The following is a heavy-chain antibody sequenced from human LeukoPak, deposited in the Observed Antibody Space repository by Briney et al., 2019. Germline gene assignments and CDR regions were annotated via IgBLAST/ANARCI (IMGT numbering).Heavy chain of an antibody. D-gene: IGHD3-10*02. CDR3: AKGVVVPPTYFDY. Sequence: GGSLRLSCAASGFTFSSYGMHWVRQAPGKGLEWVAYMRYDGSIQYYADSVKGRFTISRDNSKSTLYLQLNSLKAEDTAVYYCAKGVVVPPTYFDYWGQGTLVTVSS. V-gene: IGHV3-30*02. J-gene: IGHJ4*02. CDR2: MRYDGSIQ. CDR1: GFTFSSYG.